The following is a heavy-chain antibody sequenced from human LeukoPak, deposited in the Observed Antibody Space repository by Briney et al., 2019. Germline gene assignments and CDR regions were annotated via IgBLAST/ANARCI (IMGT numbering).Heavy chain of an antibody. V-gene: IGHV4-39*01. J-gene: IGHJ4*02. CDR3: VRRAPVAGGFHFDY. CDR1: GGSISSSSYY. Sequence: NPSQTLSLTCTVSGGSISSSSYYWGWIRPPPGKGLEWIGTIYYSGSTYYTPSHKTRVTISVDTSKDQFTLKLSSVTAADTAVYYCVRRAPVAGGFHFDYWGQGTLVTVSS. D-gene: IGHD6-19*01. CDR2: IYYSGST.